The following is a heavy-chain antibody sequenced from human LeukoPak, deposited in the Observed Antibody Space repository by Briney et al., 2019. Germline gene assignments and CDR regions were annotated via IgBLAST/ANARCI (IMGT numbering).Heavy chain of an antibody. CDR2: INAYNGNT. CDR3: ASQYCSGGSCPRQGYYYGMDV. CDR1: GYTFTSYG. D-gene: IGHD2-15*01. J-gene: IGHJ6*02. Sequence: ASVKVSCKASGYTFTSYGISWVRQAPGQGLEWMGWINAYNGNTNYAQKLQGRVTMTTDTSTSTAYMELRSLRSDDTAGYYCASQYCSGGSCPRQGYYYGMDVWGQGTTVTVSS. V-gene: IGHV1-18*01.